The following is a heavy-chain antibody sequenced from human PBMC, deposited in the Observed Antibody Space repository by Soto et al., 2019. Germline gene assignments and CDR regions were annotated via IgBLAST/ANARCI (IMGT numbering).Heavy chain of an antibody. J-gene: IGHJ6*02. V-gene: IGHV3-48*03. D-gene: IGHD3-22*01. Sequence: GGSLRLSCAASGFTFSSYEMNWVRQAPGKGLEWVSYISSSGSTIYYADSVKGRFTISRDNSKNTLYLQMNSLRAEDTAVYYCAQGGLSSGYYYDSYYYYYGMDVWGQGTTVT. CDR2: ISSSGSTI. CDR3: AQGGLSSGYYYDSYYYYYGMDV. CDR1: GFTFSSYE.